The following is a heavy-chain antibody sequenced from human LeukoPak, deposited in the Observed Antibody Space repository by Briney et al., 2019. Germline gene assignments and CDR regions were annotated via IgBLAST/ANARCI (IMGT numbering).Heavy chain of an antibody. CDR3: ARDKEGDYDFWSGYYTGGNFDY. D-gene: IGHD3-3*01. CDR2: IIPIFGTA. CDR1: GVTFSSYA. J-gene: IGHJ4*02. Sequence: SVKVSCKASGVTFSSYAISWVRQAPGQGLEWMGGIIPIFGTANYAQKFQGRVTITADESTSTAYMELRSLRSDDTAVYYCARDKEGDYDFWSGYYTGGNFDYWGQGTLVTVSS. V-gene: IGHV1-69*13.